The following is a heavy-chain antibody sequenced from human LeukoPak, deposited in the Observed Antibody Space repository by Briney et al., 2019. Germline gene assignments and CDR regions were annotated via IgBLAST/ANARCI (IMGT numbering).Heavy chain of an antibody. CDR1: GYTFSDYY. J-gene: IGHJ4*02. CDR3: ARAPADHSGSPWDY. Sequence: GASVKVSCKASGYTFSDYYMHWVRQAPGQGLEWMGWIDPYSGGTKYAQKFQGRVSMTRDTSISTADMEVSRLRSDDTAVYYCARAPADHSGSPWDYWGQGTLVTVSS. V-gene: IGHV1-2*02. CDR2: IDPYSGGT. D-gene: IGHD1-26*01.